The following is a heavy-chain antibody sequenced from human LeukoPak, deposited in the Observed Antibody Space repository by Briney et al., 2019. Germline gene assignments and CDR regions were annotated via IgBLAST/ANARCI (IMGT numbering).Heavy chain of an antibody. V-gene: IGHV4-39*01. D-gene: IGHD2-8*01. CDR2: VYYSVST. CDR1: GGSISRSTYY. J-gene: IGHJ4*02. Sequence: SETLSPTCTVSGGSISRSTYYWDWIRQPPGKGLEWIGSVYYSVSTYYNPSLKSRVTISVDTSKNRFSLKLNSVTAADTAVYYCATRGAYAGNYYFDYWGLGTLVTVSS. CDR3: ATRGAYAGNYYFDY.